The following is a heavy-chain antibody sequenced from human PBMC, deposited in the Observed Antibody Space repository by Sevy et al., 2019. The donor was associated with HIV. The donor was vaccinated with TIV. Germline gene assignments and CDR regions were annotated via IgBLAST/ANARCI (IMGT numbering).Heavy chain of an antibody. CDR1: GGNLHNYG. V-gene: IGHV1-69*13. J-gene: IGHJ3*02. CDR3: SRDRGPAAISDAFDI. CDR2: LIPIFRKS. D-gene: IGHD2-2*02. Sequence: ASVKVSCKASGGNLHNYGINWVRQAPGQGLEWMGGLIPIFRKSTYAQNFRGRITFAADEATSTFYLGMSSLRADDTAVYYCSRDRGPAAISDAFDIWGQGTMVTVSS.